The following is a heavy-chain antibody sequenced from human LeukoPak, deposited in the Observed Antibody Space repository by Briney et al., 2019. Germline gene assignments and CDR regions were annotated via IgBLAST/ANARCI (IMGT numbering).Heavy chain of an antibody. J-gene: IGHJ4*02. CDR2: IWHDGRNQ. Sequence: GGSLRLSCAASGFTFSNFGMHWVRQAPGEGLEWVAVIWHDGRNQHYADSVKGRFTISRDNSKGTLYLQMNSLRVEDTAVYYCARQTGTYDLGYWGQGTLVTVSS. CDR1: GFTFSNFG. CDR3: ARQTGTYDLGY. V-gene: IGHV3-33*01. D-gene: IGHD3-10*01.